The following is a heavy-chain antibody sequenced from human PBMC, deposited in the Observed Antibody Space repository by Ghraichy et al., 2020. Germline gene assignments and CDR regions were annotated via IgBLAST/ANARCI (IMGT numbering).Heavy chain of an antibody. Sequence: ASVKVSCKASVYTFTDYFMHWVRQAPGQGLEWMGWINPSSGGTKYAQKFQGRVTMTRDTSISTTYMEVSSLRSDDTAVYYCARGPRIAMVRGVIIAGQLDNWGQGPLVTVSS. J-gene: IGHJ4*02. CDR1: VYTFTDYF. V-gene: IGHV1-2*02. D-gene: IGHD3-10*01. CDR2: INPSSGGT. CDR3: ARGPRIAMVRGVIIAGQLDN.